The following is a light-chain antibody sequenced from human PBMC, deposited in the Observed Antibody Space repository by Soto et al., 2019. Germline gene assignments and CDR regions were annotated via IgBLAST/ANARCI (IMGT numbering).Light chain of an antibody. CDR2: GAS. J-gene: IGKJ3*01. CDR3: QQYGSSFT. CDR1: QSVSSNY. V-gene: IGKV3-20*01. Sequence: EIVLTQSPGTLSLSPGERATLSCRASQSVSSNYLAWHQQKGGQAPRLLIYGASSRAAGIPDRFSGSGSGTDFTLTISRLEPEDFAVYYCQQYGSSFTFGPGTKVDIK.